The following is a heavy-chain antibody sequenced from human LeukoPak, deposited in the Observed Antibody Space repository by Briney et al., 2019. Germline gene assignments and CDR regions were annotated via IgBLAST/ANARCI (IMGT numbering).Heavy chain of an antibody. CDR1: GFTFSSYS. Sequence: GGSLRLSCAASGFTFSSYSMNWVRQAPGKGLEWVSYISSSGSTIYYADSVKGRFTISRDNAKNSLYLQMNSLRAEDTAVYYCARPYYYGSGSYRHWGQGTLVTVSS. CDR2: ISSSGSTI. J-gene: IGHJ4*02. D-gene: IGHD3-10*01. V-gene: IGHV3-48*04. CDR3: ARPYYYGSGSYRH.